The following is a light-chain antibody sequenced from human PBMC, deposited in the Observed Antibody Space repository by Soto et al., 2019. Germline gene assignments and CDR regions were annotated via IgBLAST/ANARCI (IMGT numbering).Light chain of an antibody. V-gene: IGKV1-39*01. CDR2: AAF. CDR3: QQSYTTPVYS. CDR1: QSITRS. Sequence: DIQMTQSPSSLSASMGDRVTITCRASQSITRSLNWYQQKSGKAPKLLMYAAFTLQSGVPSRFSGSGSGTDFTLTISSLQPEDFATYFCQQSYTTPVYSFGQGTKVDIK. J-gene: IGKJ2*01.